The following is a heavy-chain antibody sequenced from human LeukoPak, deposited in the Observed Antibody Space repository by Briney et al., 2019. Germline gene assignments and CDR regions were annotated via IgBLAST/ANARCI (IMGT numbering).Heavy chain of an antibody. J-gene: IGHJ5*02. V-gene: IGHV1-18*01. D-gene: IGHD3-16*02. CDR3: ATERYYDYVWGSYRHNWFDP. Sequence: ASVKVSCKASGYTFTSYGISWVRQAPGQGLEWMGWISAYNGNTNYAQKLQGRVTMTTDTSTSTAYMELRSLRSDDTAVYYCATERYYDYVWGSYRHNWFDPWGQGTLVTVSS. CDR1: GYTFTSYG. CDR2: ISAYNGNT.